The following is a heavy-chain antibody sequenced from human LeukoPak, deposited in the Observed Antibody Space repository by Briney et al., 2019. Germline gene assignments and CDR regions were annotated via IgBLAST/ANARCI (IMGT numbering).Heavy chain of an antibody. J-gene: IGHJ4*02. CDR1: GFTFSTYW. CDR2: ISSSSYI. V-gene: IGHV3-21*01. D-gene: IGHD1-26*01. CDR3: ASQVGATGGYDY. Sequence: GGSLRLSCAASGFTFSTYWMTWVRQAPGKGLEWVSSISSSSYIYYADSVKGRFTISRDNAKNSLYLQMNSLRAEDTAVYYCASQVGATGGYDYWSQGTLVTVSS.